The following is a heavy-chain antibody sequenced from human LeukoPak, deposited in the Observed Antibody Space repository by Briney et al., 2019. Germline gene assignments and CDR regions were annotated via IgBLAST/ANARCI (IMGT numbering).Heavy chain of an antibody. CDR2: FFYSGTT. Sequence: SETLSLTCTVSDYSISSGIYYWAWIRQPPGKGLEWIGTFFYSGTTFYNPSLKSRVTISVDTSKNQFSLKVNSVTAADTAVYYCARNTWTDADNWFDPWGQGSLVTVSS. V-gene: IGHV4-39*01. D-gene: IGHD1-1*01. CDR3: ARNTWTDADNWFDP. J-gene: IGHJ5*02. CDR1: DYSISSGIYY.